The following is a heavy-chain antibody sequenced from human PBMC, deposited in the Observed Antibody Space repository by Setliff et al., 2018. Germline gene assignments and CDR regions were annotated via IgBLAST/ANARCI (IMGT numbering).Heavy chain of an antibody. Sequence: SVQVSCTASGGTFSSYAISWVRQAPGQGLEWMGGIIPILGIANYAQKFQGRVTITADESTSTAYMELSSLRSEDTAVYYCARGVEPLLPVPDYWGQGTLVTVSA. CDR3: ARGVEPLLPVPDY. CDR1: GGTFSSYA. D-gene: IGHD3-10*01. J-gene: IGHJ4*02. CDR2: IIPILGIA. V-gene: IGHV1-69*10.